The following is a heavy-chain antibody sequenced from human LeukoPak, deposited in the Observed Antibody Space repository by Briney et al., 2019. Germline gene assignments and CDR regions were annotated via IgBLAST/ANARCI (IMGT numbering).Heavy chain of an antibody. CDR1: GFTVSSNY. J-gene: IGHJ2*01. D-gene: IGHD6-13*01. Sequence: GGSLRLSCAASGFTVSSNYMSWVRQAPGKGLEWVSVIYSGGSTYYADSVKGRFTISRDNSKNTLYLQMNSLRAEDTAVYYCATSSWSWYFDLWGRGTLVTVSS. V-gene: IGHV3-66*01. CDR2: IYSGGST. CDR3: ATSSWSWYFDL.